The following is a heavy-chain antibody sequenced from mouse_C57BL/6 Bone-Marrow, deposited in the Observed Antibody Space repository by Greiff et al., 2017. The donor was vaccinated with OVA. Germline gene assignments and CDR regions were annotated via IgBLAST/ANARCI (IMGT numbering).Heavy chain of an antibody. D-gene: IGHD4-1*01. V-gene: IGHV3-6*01. CDR2: ISYDGSN. CDR1: GYSITSGYY. CDR3: ARELLTGADY. J-gene: IGHJ2*01. Sequence: EVQLQESGPGLVKPSQSLSLTCSVTGYSITSGYYWNWIRQFPGNKLEWMGYISYDGSNNYNPSLKNRISITRDTSKNQFFLKLNSVTTEDTATYYCARELLTGADYWGQGTTLTVSS.